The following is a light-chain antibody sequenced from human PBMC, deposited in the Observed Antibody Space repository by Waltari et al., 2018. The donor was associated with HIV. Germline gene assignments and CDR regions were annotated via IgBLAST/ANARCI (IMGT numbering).Light chain of an antibody. Sequence: EAVSTQSPGPLSLSPGERAPLACRASQSVSSNYLAWYQQKPGQAPRVLISGASSRATGIPDMFSGSGSETAFSLTISRLEPEDFAVYYCQQYGSSPHTFGPGTKVDIK. CDR2: GAS. CDR3: QQYGSSPHT. CDR1: QSVSSNY. J-gene: IGKJ3*01. V-gene: IGKV3-20*01.